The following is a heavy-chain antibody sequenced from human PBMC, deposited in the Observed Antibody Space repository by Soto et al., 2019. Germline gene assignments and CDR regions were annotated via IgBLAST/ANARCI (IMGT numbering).Heavy chain of an antibody. D-gene: IGHD6-6*01. CDR3: STSSSAFDY. CDR2: IDPSNSYT. CDR1: GYTFTTYW. Sequence: PGESLKISCRASGYTFTTYWISWVRQMPGKGLEWMGRIDPSNSYTNYSPSFQGHVTISSGKSISTAYLQWSSLKASDTAIYYCSTSSSAFDYWGQGTLVTVSS. V-gene: IGHV5-10-1*01. J-gene: IGHJ4*02.